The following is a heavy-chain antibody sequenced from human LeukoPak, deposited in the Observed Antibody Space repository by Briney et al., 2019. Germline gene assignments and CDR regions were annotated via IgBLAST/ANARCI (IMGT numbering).Heavy chain of an antibody. CDR2: FYSEDGKT. CDR3: ATRNPNSSSWTLFDY. V-gene: IGHV1-24*01. CDR1: GYTLSELS. J-gene: IGHJ4*02. Sequence: ASVRVSCKVSGYTLSELSMDWGRQAPGKGLEWMGGFYSEDGKTIYAQEFQGRVTMTEDTSTDTAYMELSSLRSEDTAVYYCATRNPNSSSWTLFDYWGQGTLVTVS. D-gene: IGHD6-13*01.